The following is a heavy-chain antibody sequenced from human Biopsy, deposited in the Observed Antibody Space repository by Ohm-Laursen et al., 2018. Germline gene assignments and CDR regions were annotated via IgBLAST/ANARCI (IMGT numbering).Heavy chain of an antibody. D-gene: IGHD5-12*01. CDR3: ARLSRRGYIIFFDY. CDR2: RFHSGSP. CDR1: GGSITGDF. V-gene: IGHV4-59*08. J-gene: IGHJ4*02. Sequence: SETLSLTCAVSGGSITGDFWTWIRQTPEKGLEWIGYRFHSGSPIYNPSLQSRVTISIDTSKNQSSLTLSSVSAADTAVYYCARLSRRGYIIFFDYWGRGTRVTVSS.